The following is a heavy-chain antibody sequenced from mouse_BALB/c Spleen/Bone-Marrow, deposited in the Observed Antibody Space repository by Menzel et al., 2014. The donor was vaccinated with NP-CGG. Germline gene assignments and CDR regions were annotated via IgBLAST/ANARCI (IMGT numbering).Heavy chain of an antibody. CDR1: GFSLTVYG. V-gene: IGHV2-6-7*01. Sequence: VKLMESGPGLVAPSQSLSITCTVSGFSLTVYGVNWVRQPPGKGLEWLGMIWGDGITDYNSAFKSRLSISKDDSKSQVFLKMNSLQTDDTAKYYRAREGNYFDYWGQGTTLTVSS. CDR3: AREGNYFDY. J-gene: IGHJ2*01. CDR2: IWGDGIT.